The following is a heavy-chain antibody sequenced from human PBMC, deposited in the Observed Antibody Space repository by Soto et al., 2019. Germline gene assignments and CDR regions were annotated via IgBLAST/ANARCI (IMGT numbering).Heavy chain of an antibody. V-gene: IGHV4-39*01. Sequence: LSETLSLTCTVSGDSISSRTYYWGWIRQPPGKGLEWIGSIYYSGSTYYNPSLKSRVTISVDTSKNQFSLKLSYVTAADTAVYYWSRHTCSGGSCYGDFDYWGQGTLVTVSS. CDR2: IYYSGST. D-gene: IGHD2-15*01. CDR3: SRHTCSGGSCYGDFDY. CDR1: GDSISSRTYY. J-gene: IGHJ4*02.